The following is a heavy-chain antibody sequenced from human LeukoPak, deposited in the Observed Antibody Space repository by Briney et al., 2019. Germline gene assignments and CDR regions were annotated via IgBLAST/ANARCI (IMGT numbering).Heavy chain of an antibody. CDR1: GFTFKTYH. D-gene: IGHD3-16*01. CDR2: ITSGASVI. Sequence: GRSLRLSCVASGFTFKTYHMNWVRQAPGKGLEWLSGITSGASVIYYADSVKGRFTISRDDAMNSVFLQMSGLTVDDTAVYYCARKRLADLGDDTSFGGTPFDSWGQGTLAIVSS. V-gene: IGHV3-48*03. CDR3: ARKRLADLGDDTSFGGTPFDS. J-gene: IGHJ4*02.